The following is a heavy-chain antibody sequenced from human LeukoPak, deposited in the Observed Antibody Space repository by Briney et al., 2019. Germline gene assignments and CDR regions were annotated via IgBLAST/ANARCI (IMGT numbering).Heavy chain of an antibody. D-gene: IGHD6-25*01. CDR3: AKRRKADYYFDY. V-gene: IGHV4-31*03. J-gene: IGHJ4*02. CDR2: IYYSGST. Sequence: SETLSLTCTVSGGSISSGGYYWSWIRQHPGKGLEWIGYIYYSGSTYYNPSLKSRVTISVDTSKNQFSLKLNSVTAADTAVYYSAKRRKADYYFDYWGQGTLVIVSS. CDR1: GGSISSGGYY.